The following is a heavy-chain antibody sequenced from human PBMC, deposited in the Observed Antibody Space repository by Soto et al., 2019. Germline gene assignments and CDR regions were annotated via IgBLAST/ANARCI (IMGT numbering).Heavy chain of an antibody. D-gene: IGHD2-15*01. V-gene: IGHV6-1*01. Sequence: QVQLQQSGPGLVKPSQTLSLTCAISGDSVSSNTAACNWIRQSPSRGLEWLGRTYYRSQWYNDYAVSVKSRLTINPDTSKSQLPLQLNSVTPEDTAVYCCARAQCCGVSCYTDGAFDIWGQGTMVTVSS. CDR2: TYYRSQWYN. CDR3: ARAQCCGVSCYTDGAFDI. J-gene: IGHJ3*02. CDR1: GDSVSSNTAA.